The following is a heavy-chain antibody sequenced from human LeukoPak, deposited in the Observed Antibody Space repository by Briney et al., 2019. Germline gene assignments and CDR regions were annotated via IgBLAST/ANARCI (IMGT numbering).Heavy chain of an antibody. D-gene: IGHD6-19*01. V-gene: IGHV3-11*04. CDR3: AGYSSGWFGAFHI. CDR2: IISTGGTI. Sequence: GGSLRLSCAASGFTSSGYYMSWIRQAPGKGLEWLSYIISTGGTIYYADSVKGRFTISRDNAKNSLYLQMNSLRAEDTAVYYCAGYSSGWFGAFHIWGQGTMVTVSS. J-gene: IGHJ3*02. CDR1: GFTSSGYY.